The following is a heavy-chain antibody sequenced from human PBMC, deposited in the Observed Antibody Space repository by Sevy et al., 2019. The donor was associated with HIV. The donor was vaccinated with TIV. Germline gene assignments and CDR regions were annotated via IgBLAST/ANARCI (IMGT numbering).Heavy chain of an antibody. Sequence: GGSLRLSCAASGFTFSSYSMNWVRQAPGKGLEWVSYISSSSGTIYYADSVKGRFTISRDNAKNSLYLQMNSLRAEDTAVYYCARDRRYYYDSSQSGEGYGMDVWGQGTTVTVSS. CDR2: ISSSSGTI. D-gene: IGHD3-22*01. CDR3: ARDRRYYYDSSQSGEGYGMDV. J-gene: IGHJ6*02. V-gene: IGHV3-48*01. CDR1: GFTFSSYS.